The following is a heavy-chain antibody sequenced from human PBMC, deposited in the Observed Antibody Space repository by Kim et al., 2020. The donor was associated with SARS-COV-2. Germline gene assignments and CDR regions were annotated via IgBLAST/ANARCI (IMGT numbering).Heavy chain of an antibody. J-gene: IGHJ4*02. CDR1: GYTFTGYY. CDR2: INPNSGGT. CDR3: AREGVYDSSGSDCDYFDY. V-gene: IGHV1-2*04. Sequence: ASVKVSCKASGYTFTGYYMHWVRQAPGQGLEWMGWINPNSGGTNYAQKFQGWVTMTRDTSISTAYMELSRLRSDDTAVYYCAREGVYDSSGSDCDYFDYWGQGTLVTVSS. D-gene: IGHD3-22*01.